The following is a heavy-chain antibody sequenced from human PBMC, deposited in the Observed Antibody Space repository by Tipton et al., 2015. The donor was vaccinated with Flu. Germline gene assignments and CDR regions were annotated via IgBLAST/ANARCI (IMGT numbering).Heavy chain of an antibody. J-gene: IGHJ4*02. Sequence: QSGPEVKKPGASVKVSCKASGYSFTGYYIHWVRQAPGQGLEWMGWMNPNSGATHYAQKLQGRVTMTRDTSIATAYMDLSSLRSDDTATYYCARGGYDYFWGSYDYWGQGTLVTVSS. V-gene: IGHV1-2*02. CDR1: GYSFTGYY. CDR3: ARGGYDYFWGSYDY. D-gene: IGHD3-16*01. CDR2: MNPNSGAT.